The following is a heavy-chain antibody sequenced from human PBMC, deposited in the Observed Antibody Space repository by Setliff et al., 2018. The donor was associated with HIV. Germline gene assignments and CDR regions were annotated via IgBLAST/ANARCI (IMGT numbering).Heavy chain of an antibody. D-gene: IGHD3-3*01. J-gene: IGHJ4*02. CDR1: GGSINSTSYY. V-gene: IGHV4-39*01. CDR2: IYHTGST. CDR3: ARSIVPVASGYYYFEY. Sequence: PSETLSLTCTVSGGSINSTSYYWGWIRQRPGNGLEWIGSIYHTGSTYYKPSLKSRVTISVDTSKNQFHLRLSPVAAGDTAVYYCARSIVPVASGYYYFEYWGPGTLVTVSS.